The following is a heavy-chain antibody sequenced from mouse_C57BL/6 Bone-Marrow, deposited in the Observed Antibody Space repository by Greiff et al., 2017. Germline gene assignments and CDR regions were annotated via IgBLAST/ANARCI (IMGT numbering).Heavy chain of an antibody. CDR1: GYTFTSYW. Sequence: QVQLQQPGAELVMPGASVKLSCKASGYTFTSYWMHWVKQRPGQGLEWIGEIDPSDSYTNYNQKFKGKSTLTVDKSSSTAYMQLSSLTSEDSAVYYCATRRGIYYFDYWGQGTTLTVSS. CDR2: IDPSDSYT. CDR3: ATRRGIYYFDY. V-gene: IGHV1-69*01. J-gene: IGHJ2*01.